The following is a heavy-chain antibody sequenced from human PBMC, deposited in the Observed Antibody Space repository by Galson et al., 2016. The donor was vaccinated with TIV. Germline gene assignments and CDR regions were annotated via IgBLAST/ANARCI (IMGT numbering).Heavy chain of an antibody. J-gene: IGHJ6*02. Sequence: SLRLSCAASGFTFDDYPMHWVRQAPGKGLEWVSAINWHGNSVVYADSVKGRFTISRDNGRHSLYLQMNNLRGEDTALYYCAKDLEPDASMDYYFYSGMDVWGQGTTVIVPS. CDR3: AKDLEPDASMDYYFYSGMDV. D-gene: IGHD5-18*01. CDR1: GFTFDDYP. V-gene: IGHV3-9*01. CDR2: INWHGNSV.